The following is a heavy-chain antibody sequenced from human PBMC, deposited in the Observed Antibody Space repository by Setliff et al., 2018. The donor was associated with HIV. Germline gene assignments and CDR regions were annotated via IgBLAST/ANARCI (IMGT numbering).Heavy chain of an antibody. D-gene: IGHD1-26*01. Sequence: LSLTCAVSGGTFSLHYYTWIRQSPLRGLEWIGEINHSGGTRYNPSLESRVTMSLDSSRKQFSLRLTSVTAADTAVYYCAREVRWELPQGFDHWGQGSQVTVSS. J-gene: IGHJ4*02. V-gene: IGHV4-34*01. CDR3: AREVRWELPQGFDH. CDR1: GGTFSLHY. CDR2: INHSGGT.